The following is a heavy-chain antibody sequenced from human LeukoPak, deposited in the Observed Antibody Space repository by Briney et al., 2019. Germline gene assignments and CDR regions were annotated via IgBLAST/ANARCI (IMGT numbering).Heavy chain of an antibody. CDR3: ARDGTRIAAAGIGTYYYYYGMDV. V-gene: IGHV1-8*01. J-gene: IGHJ6*02. CDR1: GYTFTSYD. Sequence: GASVKVSCKASGYTFTSYDINWVRQATGQGLEWMGWMNPNSGNTGYAQKFQGRVTMTRNTSISTAYMELSSLRSEDTAVYYCARDGTRIAAAGIGTYYYYYGMDVWGQGTTVTVSS. D-gene: IGHD6-13*01. CDR2: MNPNSGNT.